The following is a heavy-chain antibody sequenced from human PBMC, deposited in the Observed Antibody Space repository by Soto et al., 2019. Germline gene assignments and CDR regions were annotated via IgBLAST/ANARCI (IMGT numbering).Heavy chain of an antibody. D-gene: IGHD3-22*01. CDR1: GLSLSNARMG. CDR3: ARITYDGSHWYFDL. CDR2: IFSTDDK. V-gene: IGHV2-26*01. J-gene: IGHJ2*01. Sequence: QVTQKESGPVLVKPTETLTLTCTVSGLSLSNARMGVSWIRQPPGKALEWLAHIFSTDDKSYSTSLESRLTISGDTSKSQVVLTMTNMDPVDTATYYCARITYDGSHWYFDLWGRGTLVTVSS.